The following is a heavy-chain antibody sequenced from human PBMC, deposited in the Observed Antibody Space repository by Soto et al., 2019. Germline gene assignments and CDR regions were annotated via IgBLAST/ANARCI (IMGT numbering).Heavy chain of an antibody. CDR1: GYTFTSYY. J-gene: IGHJ6*02. CDR3: SRPPIQLSHYGMDV. CDR2: INPSGGST. Sequence: QVQLVQSGAEVKKPGASVKVSCKASGYTFTSYYMHWVRQAPGQGLEWMGIINPSGGSTSYAPKFQGRVTMTRDTSPSTVYMELSSLRSEDTAVYYCSRPPIQLSHYGMDVWGQGTTVTVAS. D-gene: IGHD5-18*01. V-gene: IGHV1-46*03.